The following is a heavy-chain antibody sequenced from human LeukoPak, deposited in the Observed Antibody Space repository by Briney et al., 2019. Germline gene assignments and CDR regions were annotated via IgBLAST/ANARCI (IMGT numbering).Heavy chain of an antibody. J-gene: IGHJ4*02. CDR2: IYYSGST. V-gene: IGHV4-39*07. CDR1: GGSISSSSYY. D-gene: IGHD2-15*01. Sequence: KSSETLSLTCTVSGGSISSSSYYWGWIRQPPGKGLEWIGSIYYSGSTYYNPSLKSRVTISVDTSKNQFSLKLSSVTAADTAVYYCARDGDVVVAAGDYWGQGTLVTVSS. CDR3: ARDGDVVVAAGDY.